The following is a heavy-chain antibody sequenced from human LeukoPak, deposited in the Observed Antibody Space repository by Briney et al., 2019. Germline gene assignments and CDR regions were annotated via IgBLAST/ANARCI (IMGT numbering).Heavy chain of an antibody. CDR3: ARGRIVATIRAFVGYYFDY. CDR1: GHTFTSYG. D-gene: IGHD5-12*01. CDR2: ISAYNGNT. V-gene: IGHV1-18*04. Sequence: GASVKVSCKASGHTFTSYGISWVRQAPGQGLEWMGWISAYNGNTNYAQKLQGRVTMTTDTSTSTAYMELRSLRSDDTAVYYCARGRIVATIRAFVGYYFDYWGQGTLVTVSS. J-gene: IGHJ4*02.